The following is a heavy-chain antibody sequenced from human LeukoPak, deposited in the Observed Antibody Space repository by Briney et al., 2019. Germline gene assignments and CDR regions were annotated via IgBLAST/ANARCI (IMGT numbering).Heavy chain of an antibody. CDR3: AKDIAPDRGYYYVLQH. D-gene: IGHD3-22*01. CDR2: IKQDGSQK. J-gene: IGHJ1*01. CDR1: GFTFSTYW. Sequence: GGSLRLSCAASGFTFSTYWMSWVRQAPGKGLEWVANIKQDGSQKYCVDSVKGRFTISRDNAKNSLYLQMNSLRAEDTALYYCAKDIAPDRGYYYVLQHWGQGTLVTVSS. V-gene: IGHV3-7*03.